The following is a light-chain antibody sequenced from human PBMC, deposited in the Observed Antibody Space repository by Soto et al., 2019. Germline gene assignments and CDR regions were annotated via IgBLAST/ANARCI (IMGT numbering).Light chain of an antibody. CDR3: QQYNNWPLT. CDR1: QSVSSN. V-gene: IGKV3D-15*01. CDR2: GSS. Sequence: EIVMTQSPATLSVSPGERATLSCRASQSVSSNLAWYQLKPGQAPRLVIYGSSTRATGIPARFSGSGSGTEFALTLSSLQSEDCAVYYCQQYNNWPLTVGGGPKVEIK. J-gene: IGKJ4*01.